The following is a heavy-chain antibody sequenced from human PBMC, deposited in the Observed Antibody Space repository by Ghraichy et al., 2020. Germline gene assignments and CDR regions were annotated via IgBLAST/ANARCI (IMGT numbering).Heavy chain of an antibody. Sequence: GGSLRLSCAASGFTFSSYAMHWVRQAPGKGLEWVAVISYDGSNKYYADSVKGRFTISRDNSKNTLYLQMNSLRAEDTAVYYCARDAGDPGLQLWLYYFDYWGQGTLVTVSS. J-gene: IGHJ4*02. CDR2: ISYDGSNK. V-gene: IGHV3-30-3*01. CDR3: ARDAGDPGLQLWLYYFDY. CDR1: GFTFSSYA. D-gene: IGHD5-18*01.